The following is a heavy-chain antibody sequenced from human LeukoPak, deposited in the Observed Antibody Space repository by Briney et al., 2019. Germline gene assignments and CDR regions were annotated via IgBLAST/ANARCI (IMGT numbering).Heavy chain of an antibody. CDR3: ARGHTAVTRHFDF. CDR2: INNGSSAI. CDR1: GFTFTTYS. Sequence: GGSLRLSCEASGFTFTTYSMTWVRQAPGKGLEWVSIINNGSSAIFSADALKGRFTISRDDAKNLLYLHMNSLRAEDTAVYYCARGHTAVTRHFDFWGQGTLGTVSS. J-gene: IGHJ4*02. V-gene: IGHV3-21*01. D-gene: IGHD4-17*01.